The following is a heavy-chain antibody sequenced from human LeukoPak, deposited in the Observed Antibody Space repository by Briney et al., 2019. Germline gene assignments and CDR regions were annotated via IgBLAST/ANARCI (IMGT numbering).Heavy chain of an antibody. CDR3: ARTFLGELSFSVDY. CDR1: GFTVSSNY. CDR2: IYSGGST. J-gene: IGHJ4*02. Sequence: GGSLRLSCAASGFTVSSNYMSWVRQAPGKGLEWVSVIYSGGSTYYADSVKGRFTISRDNSKNTLYLQMNSLRAEDTAVYYCARTFLGELSFSVDYWGQGTLVTVSP. V-gene: IGHV3-53*01. D-gene: IGHD3-16*02.